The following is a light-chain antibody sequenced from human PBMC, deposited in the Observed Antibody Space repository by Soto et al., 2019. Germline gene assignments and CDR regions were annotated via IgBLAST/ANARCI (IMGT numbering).Light chain of an antibody. Sequence: DIQMTQSPSSLSASVGDSVTITCRASQRIGPYVNWYQQKPGKPPKLLISAATNLADGVPSRFGGSGSGTDFTLTISSLQPEDFATYYCQQVNVYPSTLGGGTKVDIK. J-gene: IGKJ4*01. CDR2: AAT. V-gene: IGKV1-39*01. CDR1: QRIGPY. CDR3: QQVNVYPST.